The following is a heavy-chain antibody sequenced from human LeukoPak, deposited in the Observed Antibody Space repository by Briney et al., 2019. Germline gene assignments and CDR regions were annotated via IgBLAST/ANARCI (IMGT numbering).Heavy chain of an antibody. V-gene: IGHV3-21*01. CDR1: GFTFSSYS. J-gene: IGHJ4*02. CDR3: ARLPAIRLPADY. D-gene: IGHD2-21*02. Sequence: GGSLRLSCAASGFTFSSYSMNWIRQAPGKGLEWVSSISTGSSYIFYADSVKGRFTISRDNAKNSLYLQMNSLRAEDTAVYYCARLPAIRLPADYWGQGTLVTASS. CDR2: ISTGSSYI.